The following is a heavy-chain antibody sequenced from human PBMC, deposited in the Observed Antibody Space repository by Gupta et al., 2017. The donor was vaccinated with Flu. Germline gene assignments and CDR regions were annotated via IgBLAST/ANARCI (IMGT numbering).Heavy chain of an antibody. V-gene: IGHV4-59*01. D-gene: IGHD2-2*01. CDR2: IYYSGST. Sequence: QVQLQESGPGLVKPSETLSLTCTVSGGSISSYYWSWIRTPPGKGLEWIGYIYYSGSTNYNPSLKSRVTISVDTSKNQFSLKLSSVTAADTAVYYCARDRVVPAARRVRYGMDVWGQGTTVTVSS. J-gene: IGHJ6*02. CDR1: GGSISSYY. CDR3: ARDRVVPAARRVRYGMDV.